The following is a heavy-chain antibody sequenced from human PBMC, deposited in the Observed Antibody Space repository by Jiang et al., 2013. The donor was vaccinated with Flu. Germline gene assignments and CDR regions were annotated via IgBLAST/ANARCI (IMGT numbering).Heavy chain of an antibody. J-gene: IGHJ4*02. V-gene: IGHV1-2*06. Sequence: APGQGLEWMGRIDPHSGGTNYAQKFQGRVTMTRDTSISTAYMELSRLRSDDTAVYYCARLYCSGGSCYLDYWGQGTLVTVSS. CDR2: IDPHSGGT. CDR3: ARLYCSGGSCYLDY. D-gene: IGHD2-15*01.